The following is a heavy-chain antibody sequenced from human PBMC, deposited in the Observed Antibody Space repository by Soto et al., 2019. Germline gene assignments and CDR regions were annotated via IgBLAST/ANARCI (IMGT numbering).Heavy chain of an antibody. CDR2: INHSGST. J-gene: IGHJ4*02. CDR1: GGSFSGYY. Sequence: SETLSLTCAVYGGSFSGYYWSWIRQPPGKGLEWIGEINHSGSTNYNPSLKSRVTISVDTSKNQFSLKLSSVTAADTAVYYCARAQGYSSSWYSYWGQGTLVTVSS. CDR3: ARAQGYSSSWYSY. V-gene: IGHV4-34*01. D-gene: IGHD6-13*01.